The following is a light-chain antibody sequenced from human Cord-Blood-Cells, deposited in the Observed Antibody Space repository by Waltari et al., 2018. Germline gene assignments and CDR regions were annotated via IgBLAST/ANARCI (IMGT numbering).Light chain of an antibody. CDR3: QSADSSGTWV. Sequence: SYELTQPPSVSVSPGQPARITCSGDALPKQYASWYQQNPGQAPVLVIYKDRERPSGIPDRFSGSSSGTTVTLTISGVQAEDEADYYCQSADSSGTWVFGGGTKLTVL. J-gene: IGLJ3*02. V-gene: IGLV3-25*03. CDR2: KDR. CDR1: ALPKQY.